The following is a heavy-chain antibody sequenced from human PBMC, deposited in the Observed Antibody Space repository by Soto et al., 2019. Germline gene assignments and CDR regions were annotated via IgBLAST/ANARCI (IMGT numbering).Heavy chain of an antibody. V-gene: IGHV1-8*02. CDR3: ARVAVAARPRWYNWFDP. CDR1: GYTFSDYD. D-gene: IGHD2-15*01. J-gene: IGHJ5*02. Sequence: ASVKVSCKTSGYTFSDYDINWVRQATGQGLEWTGWMNPNSGETGYAQKFQGRVTMTRSVSLTTAYLELSSLRSEDTAVYYCARVAVAARPRWYNWFDPWGQGTLVTVSS. CDR2: MNPNSGET.